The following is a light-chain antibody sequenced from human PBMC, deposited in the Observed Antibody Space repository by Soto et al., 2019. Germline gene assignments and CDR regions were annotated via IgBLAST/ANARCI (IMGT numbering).Light chain of an antibody. CDR1: SSNIGNNY. Sequence: QSVLTQPPSVSAAPGQGLTISCSGSSSNIGNNYVNWYLQLPGTAPKLLIYDNNKRPSGITDRISGSKSGTSATLGIIGLQTGDEAYYYCETWDSSLKDVVFGGGTKLTVL. CDR2: DNN. J-gene: IGLJ2*01. V-gene: IGLV1-51*01. CDR3: ETWDSSLKDVV.